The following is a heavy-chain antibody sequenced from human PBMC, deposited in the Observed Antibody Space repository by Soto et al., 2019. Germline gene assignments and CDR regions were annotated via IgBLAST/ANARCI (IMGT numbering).Heavy chain of an antibody. Sequence: QVQLVESGGGVVQPGRSLRLSCAASGFTFSNYGMHWVRQAPGKGLEWVAVISYDGSNKYHADSVKGRFTISRDNSKNTLYLQMNSLRAEDTAVYYCAKVGFSGSSTYYYYHGMDVWGQGTTVTVSS. CDR2: ISYDGSNK. CDR1: GFTFSNYG. V-gene: IGHV3-30*18. D-gene: IGHD1-26*01. J-gene: IGHJ6*02. CDR3: AKVGFSGSSTYYYYHGMDV.